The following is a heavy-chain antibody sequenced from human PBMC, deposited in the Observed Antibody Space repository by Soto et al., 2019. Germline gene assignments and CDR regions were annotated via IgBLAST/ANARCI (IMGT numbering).Heavy chain of an antibody. CDR1: GGSISSSSYY. J-gene: IGHJ4*02. V-gene: IGHV4-39*01. D-gene: IGHD3-10*01. CDR2: IYYSGST. CDR3: ARQIGSGSYYLIEGHYYFDY. Sequence: SETLSLTCTVSGGSISSSSYYWGWIRQPPGKGLEWIGSIYYSGSTYYNPSLKSRVTISVDTSKNQFSLKLSSVTAADTAVYYCARQIGSGSYYLIEGHYYFDYWGQGTLVTVSS.